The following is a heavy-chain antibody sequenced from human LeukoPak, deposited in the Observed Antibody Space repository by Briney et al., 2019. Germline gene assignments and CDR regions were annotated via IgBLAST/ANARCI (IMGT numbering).Heavy chain of an antibody. Sequence: GGSLRLSCAASGFTFSSYAMSWVRQAPGKGLEWVSVISGSGGSTYYADSVKGRFTISRDNSKNTVYLQMNSLRAEDTAVYYCARGEAYSSGWYPPSHFDYWGQGNMVTVSS. V-gene: IGHV3-23*01. CDR1: GFTFSSYA. D-gene: IGHD6-19*01. CDR3: ARGEAYSSGWYPPSHFDY. CDR2: ISGSGGST. J-gene: IGHJ4*02.